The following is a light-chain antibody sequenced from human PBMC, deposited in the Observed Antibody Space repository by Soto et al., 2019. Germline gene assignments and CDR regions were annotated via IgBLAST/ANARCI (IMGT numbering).Light chain of an antibody. CDR1: SSNVGSYDL. CDR2: EGT. V-gene: IGLV2-23*01. Sequence: QSALTLRASVSASPGQSITISCTGTSSNVGSYDLVSWYQHHPDKAPKLIIYEGTKRPSGISSRFSGSKSGNTASLTISGLQAEDDADYYCCSFAVGAALVFGAGTKVTVL. J-gene: IGLJ2*01. CDR3: CSFAVGAALV.